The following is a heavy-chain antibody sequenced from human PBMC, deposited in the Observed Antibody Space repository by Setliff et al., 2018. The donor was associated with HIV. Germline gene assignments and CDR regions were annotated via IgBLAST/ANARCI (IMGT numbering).Heavy chain of an antibody. D-gene: IGHD6-19*01. V-gene: IGHV1-24*01. Sequence: ASVKVSCKVSGYTLTEFSMHWVRQAPGKGLEWMGRFDPDDGDTLYAQNFQGRVTMTEDPPTDTAYLELNGLRFEDTAVYYCATLKEQWLSEGGFDYWGQGTLVTVSS. CDR3: ATLKEQWLSEGGFDY. CDR2: FDPDDGDT. CDR1: GYTLTEFS. J-gene: IGHJ4*02.